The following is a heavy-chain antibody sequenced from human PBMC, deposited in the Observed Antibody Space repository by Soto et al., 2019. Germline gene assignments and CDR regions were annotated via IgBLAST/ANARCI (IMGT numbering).Heavy chain of an antibody. CDR2: ISYDGSNK. CDR3: DRGAYFDY. Sequence: GSLRLSCAASGFTFSSYAMHWVRQAPGKGLEWVAVISYDGSNKYYADSVKGRFTISRDNSKNTLYLQMNSLRAEDTAVYYCDRGAYFDYWGQGTLVTVSS. D-gene: IGHD1-26*01. CDR1: GFTFSSYA. V-gene: IGHV3-30-3*01. J-gene: IGHJ4*02.